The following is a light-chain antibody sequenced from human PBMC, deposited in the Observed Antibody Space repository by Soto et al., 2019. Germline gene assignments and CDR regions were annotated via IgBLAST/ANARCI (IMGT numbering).Light chain of an antibody. CDR1: QSISSY. CDR2: AAS. CDR3: QQSYSIPWT. Sequence: DIQMTQSPSSLSASVRDRVTFTCRXSQSISSYLNWYQQKPGKAPKVLIYAASSLQSGVPSRFSGSGSGTDFTLTISSLQPEDFATYYCQQSYSIPWTFGQGTKVEIK. J-gene: IGKJ1*01. V-gene: IGKV1-39*01.